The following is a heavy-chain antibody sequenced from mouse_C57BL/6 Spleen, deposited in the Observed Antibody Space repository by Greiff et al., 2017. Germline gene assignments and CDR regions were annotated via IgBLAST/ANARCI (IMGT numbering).Heavy chain of an antibody. Sequence: QVHVKQSGAELVKPGASVKPFCKAFGHTFTNHWMHRVKQRHGRGPEWIGRIESKSGGTKYNEKFKSKATLTVDKPSSTAYMQLSSLPSEDSAVYYCAKGSSGFPFAYWGQGTLVTVSA. D-gene: IGHD3-2*02. CDR1: GHTFTNHW. V-gene: IGHV1-72*01. CDR3: AKGSSGFPFAY. CDR2: IESKSGGT. J-gene: IGHJ3*01.